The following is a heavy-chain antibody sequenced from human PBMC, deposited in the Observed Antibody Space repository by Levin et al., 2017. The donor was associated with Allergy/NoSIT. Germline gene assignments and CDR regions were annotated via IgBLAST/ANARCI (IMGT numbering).Heavy chain of an antibody. V-gene: IGHV3-21*01. CDR2: ISSSSSYI. CDR3: ATIYGSGSYPYFDY. D-gene: IGHD3-10*01. CDR1: GFTFSSYS. Sequence: GESLKISCAASGFTFSSYSMNWVRQAPGKGLEWVSSISSSSSYIYYADSVKGRFTISRDNAKNSLYLQMNSLRAEDTAVYYCATIYGSGSYPYFDYWGQGTLVTVSS. J-gene: IGHJ4*02.